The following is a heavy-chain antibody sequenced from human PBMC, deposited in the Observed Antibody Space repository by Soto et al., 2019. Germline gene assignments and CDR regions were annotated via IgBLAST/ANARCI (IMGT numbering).Heavy chain of an antibody. Sequence: QVQLVQSGAEVKKPGSSVKVSCKASGGTFSSYAISWVRQAPGQGLEWMGGIIPIFGTANYAQKFQGRVTITADESTSTAYMELSSLRSEDTAVYYCARLGELSNSPYYYYGMDVWGQGTTVNVSS. CDR1: GGTFSSYA. CDR2: IIPIFGTA. CDR3: ARLGELSNSPYYYYGMDV. V-gene: IGHV1-69*01. D-gene: IGHD3-10*01. J-gene: IGHJ6*02.